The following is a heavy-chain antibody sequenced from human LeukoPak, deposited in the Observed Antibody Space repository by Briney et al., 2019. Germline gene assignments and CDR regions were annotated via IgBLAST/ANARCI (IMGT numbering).Heavy chain of an antibody. CDR1: GRSISSYY. CDR2: IYYIGSP. Sequence: KTSETLSLTCTFSGRSISSYYWSWIRQPPGKGLDWVGYIYYIGSPNYNPSLKSRVTISVDTSKNQFSLKRSSVTAADTAVYYCARSYGSGNYFDYWGQGTLVTVSS. D-gene: IGHD3-10*01. J-gene: IGHJ4*02. V-gene: IGHV4-59*01. CDR3: ARSYGSGNYFDY.